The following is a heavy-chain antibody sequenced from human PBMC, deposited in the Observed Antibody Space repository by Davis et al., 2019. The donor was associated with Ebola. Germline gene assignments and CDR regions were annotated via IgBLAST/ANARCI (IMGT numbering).Heavy chain of an antibody. V-gene: IGHV5-51*01. Sequence: PGGSLRLSCKGSGYSFTNYWIGWVRQMPGKGLEWMGIIYPGDSDTRYSPSFQGQVTISADKSISTAYLQWSSLKASDTAMYYCARSATDYGDYTPSYWGQGTLVTVSS. CDR3: ARSATDYGDYTPSY. CDR1: GYSFTNYW. CDR2: IYPGDSDT. D-gene: IGHD4-17*01. J-gene: IGHJ4*02.